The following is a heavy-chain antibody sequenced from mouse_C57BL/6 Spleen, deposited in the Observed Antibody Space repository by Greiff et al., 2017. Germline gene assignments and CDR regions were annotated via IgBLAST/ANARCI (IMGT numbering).Heavy chain of an antibody. D-gene: IGHD3-3*01. V-gene: IGHV3-6*01. CDR2: ISYDGSN. J-gene: IGHJ2*01. CDR3: ARERDRGYFDY. CDR1: GYSITSGYY. Sequence: EVQVVESGPGLVKPSQSLSLTCSVTGYSITSGYYWNWIRQFPGNKLEWMGYISYDGSNNYNPSLKNRISITRDTSKNQFFLKLNSVTTEDTATYYCARERDRGYFDYWGQGTTLTVSS.